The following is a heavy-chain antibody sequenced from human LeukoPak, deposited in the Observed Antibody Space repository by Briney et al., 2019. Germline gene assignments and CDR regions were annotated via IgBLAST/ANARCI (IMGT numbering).Heavy chain of an antibody. V-gene: IGHV1-18*04. CDR3: AKDRAGTPWAD. CDR2: ISAYNGNT. CDR1: GYTFTSYG. D-gene: IGHD1-1*01. J-gene: IGHJ4*02. Sequence: VSVKVSCKASGYTFTSYGISWVRQAPGQGLEWMGWISAYNGNTNYAQKLQGRVTMTTDTSTSTAYMELRSLRSDDTAVYYCAKDRAGTPWADWGQGTLVTVSS.